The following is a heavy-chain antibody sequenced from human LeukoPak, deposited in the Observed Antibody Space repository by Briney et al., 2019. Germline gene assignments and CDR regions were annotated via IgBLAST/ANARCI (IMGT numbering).Heavy chain of an antibody. CDR1: GYSFTSYW. CDR3: ARCFHSPSAADNNWFDP. Sequence: GESLKISCKGSGYSFTSYWIGWVRQMPGKGLEWMGIIYPGDSDTGYSPSFQGQVTISADKSISTAYLQWSSLKASDTAMYYCARCFHSPSAADNNWFDPWGQGTLVTVSS. CDR2: IYPGDSDT. D-gene: IGHD6-6*01. J-gene: IGHJ5*02. V-gene: IGHV5-51*01.